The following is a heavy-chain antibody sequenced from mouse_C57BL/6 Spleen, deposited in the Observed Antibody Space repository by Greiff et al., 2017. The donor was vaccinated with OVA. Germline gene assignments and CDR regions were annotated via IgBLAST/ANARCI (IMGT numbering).Heavy chain of an antibody. D-gene: IGHD1-1*02. V-gene: IGHV1-26*01. CDR3: ARDYGYWYFDV. CDR1: GYTFTDYY. CDR2: INPNNGGT. Sequence: EVQLQQSGPELVKPGASVKISCKASGYTFTDYYMNWVKQSHGKSLEWIGDINPNNGGTSYNQKFKGKATLTVDKSSSTAYMELRSLTSEDSAVYYWARDYGYWYFDVWGTWTTVTVSS. J-gene: IGHJ1*03.